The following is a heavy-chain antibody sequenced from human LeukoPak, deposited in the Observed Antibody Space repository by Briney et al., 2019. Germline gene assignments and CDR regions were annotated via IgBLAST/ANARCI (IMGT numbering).Heavy chain of an antibody. D-gene: IGHD3-3*01. Sequence: SETLSLTCAVYGGSFSGYYWSWIRQPPGKGLEWIGEINHSGSTNYNPSLKCRVTISVDTSKNQFSLKLSSVTAADTAVYYCARGRFKTIFGVVTRSNWFDPWGQGTLVTVSS. CDR2: INHSGST. V-gene: IGHV4-34*01. CDR1: GGSFSGYY. CDR3: ARGRFKTIFGVVTRSNWFDP. J-gene: IGHJ5*02.